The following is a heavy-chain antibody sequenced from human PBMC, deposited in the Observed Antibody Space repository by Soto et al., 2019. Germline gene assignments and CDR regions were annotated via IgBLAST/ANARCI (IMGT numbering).Heavy chain of an antibody. CDR1: GFTFSSYA. Sequence: GGSLRLSCAASGFTFSSYAMHWVRQAPGKGLEWVAVISHDGSNKYYADSVKGRFTISRDNSKNTLYLQMNSLRAEDTAVYYCARWYCSGGSCYASYYYGMDVWGQGTTVTVSS. CDR2: ISHDGSNK. J-gene: IGHJ6*02. CDR3: ARWYCSGGSCYASYYYGMDV. D-gene: IGHD2-15*01. V-gene: IGHV3-30-3*01.